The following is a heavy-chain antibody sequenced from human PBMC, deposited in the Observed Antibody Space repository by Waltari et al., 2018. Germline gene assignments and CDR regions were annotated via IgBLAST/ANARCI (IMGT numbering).Heavy chain of an antibody. D-gene: IGHD3-3*01. CDR1: GYSISSGYY. CDR3: AGGGTIFGVVITPGY. CDR2: IYHSGST. Sequence: QVQLQESGPGLVKPSETLSLTCTVSGYSISSGYYWGWIRQPPGKGLEWIGSIYHSGSTDYNPSLKSRVTISVDTSKNQFSLKLSSVTAADTAVYYCAGGGTIFGVVITPGYWGQGTLVTVSS. V-gene: IGHV4-38-2*02. J-gene: IGHJ4*02.